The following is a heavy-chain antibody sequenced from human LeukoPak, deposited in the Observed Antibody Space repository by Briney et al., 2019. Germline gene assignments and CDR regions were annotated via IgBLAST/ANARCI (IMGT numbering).Heavy chain of an antibody. V-gene: IGHV1-8*01. CDR3: ARELTAADDAFDI. CDR1: GYTFTSYD. D-gene: IGHD6-13*01. J-gene: IGHJ3*02. CDR2: MNPNSGNT. Sequence: ASVKVSCKASGYTFTSYDINWVRQATGQGLEWMGWMNPNSGNTGYAQKFQGRVTMTRNTSISTAYMERSSLRSEDTAVYYCARELTAADDAFDIWGQGTMVTVSS.